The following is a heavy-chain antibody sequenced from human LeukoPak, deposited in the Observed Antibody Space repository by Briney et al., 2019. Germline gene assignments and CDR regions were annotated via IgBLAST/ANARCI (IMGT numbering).Heavy chain of an antibody. D-gene: IGHD6-13*01. CDR3: ARDRDSSTWYRFDP. V-gene: IGHV4-59*01. Sequence: SETMSLTCTISGGSISSYYWSSIRQPPGKGLERIVYSHYSGSTNYNPSLKSRVTISVDTSKSQFSLKLSSVTAADTAVYYCARDRDSSTWYRFDPWGQGTLVTVSS. J-gene: IGHJ5*02. CDR1: GGSISSYY. CDR2: SHYSGST.